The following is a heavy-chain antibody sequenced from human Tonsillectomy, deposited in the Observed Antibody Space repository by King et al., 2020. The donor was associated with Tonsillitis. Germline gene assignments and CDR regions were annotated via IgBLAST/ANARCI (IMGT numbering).Heavy chain of an antibody. D-gene: IGHD2-21*02. V-gene: IGHV3-7*03. Sequence: VQLVESGGGLVQPGGSLRLSCAASGFTFSNYWMNGVRQAPGKGLEGVANIKQDGRERYYVDFVKGRFTISRDNANNSLYVQMNSLRAEDTAVYYCARGRYCGGDCNAFDIWGQGTMVTVSS. CDR1: GFTFSNYW. J-gene: IGHJ3*02. CDR2: IKQDGRER. CDR3: ARGRYCGGDCNAFDI.